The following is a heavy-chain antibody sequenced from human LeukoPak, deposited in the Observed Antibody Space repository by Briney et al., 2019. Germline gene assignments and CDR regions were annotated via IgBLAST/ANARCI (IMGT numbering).Heavy chain of an antibody. CDR2: ISSDGGST. V-gene: IGHV3-64*04. Sequence: GGSLRLSCLASGFTFNSYPMHWVRQAPGKGLEYVSAISSDGGSTNYADSVKGRFTISRDNSKNTLYLQMNSLRAEDTAVYYCAKYERATSDAFDVWGQGTMVAVSS. J-gene: IGHJ3*01. CDR3: AKYERATSDAFDV. CDR1: GFTFNSYP. D-gene: IGHD2-2*01.